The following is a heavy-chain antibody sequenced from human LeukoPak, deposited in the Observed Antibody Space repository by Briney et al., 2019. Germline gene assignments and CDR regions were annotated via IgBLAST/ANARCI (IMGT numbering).Heavy chain of an antibody. CDR1: GGSISSYY. J-gene: IGHJ4*02. D-gene: IGHD6-19*01. Sequence: SETLSLTCTVSGGSISSYYWNWIRQPPGKGLEWIGYIYHSGGTNYNPSLKSRVTISVDTSKNQFSLKLSSVTAADTAVYFCARQLRGEAVAGHLQPFDYWGQGTLVTVST. CDR3: ARQLRGEAVAGHLQPFDY. V-gene: IGHV4-59*08. CDR2: IYHSGGT.